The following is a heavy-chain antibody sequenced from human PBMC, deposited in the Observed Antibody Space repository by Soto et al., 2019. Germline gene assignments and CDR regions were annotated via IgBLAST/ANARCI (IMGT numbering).Heavy chain of an antibody. D-gene: IGHD6-6*01. CDR3: AKDVVPSYYYYGLDV. CDR1: RFTFSSYA. CDR2: VSGSGGST. Sequence: GGSLRLSCAASRFTFSSYAMTWVRQPPGKGLGWVSAVSGSGGSTYYADSVKGRFTISRDNSKNTLYLQMNSLRSEDTAVYYCAKDVVPSYYYYGLDVWDQGATV. V-gene: IGHV3-23*01. J-gene: IGHJ6*02.